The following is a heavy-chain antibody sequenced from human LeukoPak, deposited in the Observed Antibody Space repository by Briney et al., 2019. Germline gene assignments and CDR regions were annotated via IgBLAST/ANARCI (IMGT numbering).Heavy chain of an antibody. D-gene: IGHD6-13*01. CDR2: IWYGGSNK. CDR1: GFTFSSYG. V-gene: IGHV3-30*18. J-gene: IGHJ3*02. CDR3: AKGGRNSSSSGGAFDI. Sequence: GRSLRLSCAAPGFTFSSYGMHWVRQAPGKGLEGVAVIWYGGSNKYYADSVKGRFTISRDNSKNTLYLQMNSLRAEDTTVYYCAKGGRNSSSSGGAFDIWGQGTMVTVSS.